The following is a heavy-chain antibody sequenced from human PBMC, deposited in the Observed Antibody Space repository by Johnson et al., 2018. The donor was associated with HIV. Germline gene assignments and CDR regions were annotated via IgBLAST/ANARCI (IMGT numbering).Heavy chain of an antibody. D-gene: IGHD6-13*01. J-gene: IGHJ3*02. CDR1: GFSLRTYD. CDR2: ISTNGGRT. V-gene: IGHV3-64*01. CDR3: ARDGQWGSTTWYSAFDI. Sequence: EQLVESGGGFVQPGGSLRLSCAASGFSLRTYDMHWVRQAPGKGLEYVSSISTNGGRTHYATSVKGRFTISRDNSKNTLYLQMGSRRAEDMAVYYCARDGQWGSTTWYSAFDIWGQGTMVTVSS.